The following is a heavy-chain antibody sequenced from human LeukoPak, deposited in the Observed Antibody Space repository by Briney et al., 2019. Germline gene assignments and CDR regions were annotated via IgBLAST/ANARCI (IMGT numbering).Heavy chain of an antibody. CDR1: GFTFSDYY. J-gene: IGHJ4*02. V-gene: IGHV3-11*06. D-gene: IGHD1-20*01. CDR3: ARDGNNWNYFDY. Sequence: PGGSLRLSCAASGFTFSDYYMSWIRQAPGKGLEWVSYITSSGSYTNYADSVKGRFTISRDNANNSLFLQMNSLRAEDTAVYYCARDGNNWNYFDYWGQGTLVTVSS. CDR2: ITSSGSYT.